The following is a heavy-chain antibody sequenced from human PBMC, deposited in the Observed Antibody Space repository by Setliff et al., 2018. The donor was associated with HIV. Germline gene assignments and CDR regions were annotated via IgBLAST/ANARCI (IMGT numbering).Heavy chain of an antibody. J-gene: IGHJ4*02. D-gene: IGHD3-10*01. V-gene: IGHV4-30-4*08. CDR3: ARFRGGSGEGPLYYFDY. CDR1: GGSISSGDYY. Sequence: SETLSLTCTVSGGSISSGDYYWSWIRQPPGKGLEWIGYIYYSGSTYYNPSLKSRVTISVDTSKNQFSLKLSSVTAADTAVYYCARFRGGSGEGPLYYFDYWGQGTLVTVS. CDR2: IYYSGST.